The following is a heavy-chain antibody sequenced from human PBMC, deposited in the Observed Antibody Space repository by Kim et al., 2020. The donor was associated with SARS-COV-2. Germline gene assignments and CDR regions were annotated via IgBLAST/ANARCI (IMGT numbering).Heavy chain of an antibody. Sequence: DSVKGRFNISRDNSKNTLYLQMSSRRAEDTAVYFCAKDPFYDFWSGYYFDYWGQGTLVTVSS. V-gene: IGHV3-23*01. J-gene: IGHJ4*02. CDR3: AKDPFYDFWSGYYFDY. D-gene: IGHD3-3*01.